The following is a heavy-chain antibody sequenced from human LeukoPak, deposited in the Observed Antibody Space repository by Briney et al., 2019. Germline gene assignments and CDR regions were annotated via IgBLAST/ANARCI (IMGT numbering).Heavy chain of an antibody. CDR1: GYTFTSYA. V-gene: IGHV1-3*01. CDR3: ARLQRVPYYYDGSGYFDY. D-gene: IGHD3-22*01. CDR2: INAGNGNT. J-gene: IGHJ4*02. Sequence: ASVKVSCKASGYTFTSYAMHWVRQAPGQRLEWMGWINAGNGNTKYSQKFQGRVTITRDTSASTAYMELSSLRSEDTAVYYCARLQRVPYYYDGSGYFDYWGQGTLVTVSS.